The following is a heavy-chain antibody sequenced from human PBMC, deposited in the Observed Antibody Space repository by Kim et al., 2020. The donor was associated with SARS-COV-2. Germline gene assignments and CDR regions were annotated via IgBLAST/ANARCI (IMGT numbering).Heavy chain of an antibody. V-gene: IGHV3-48*03. CDR2: ISSSGSKI. J-gene: IGHJ4*02. CDR1: GFTFSSYE. Sequence: GGSLRLSCTASGFTFSSYEMNWVRQAPGKGLEWVAYISSSGSKIYYADSVKGRFTISRDNAKNSLYLQMNSLRAEDTAVYYCARDDFRDNCDYCGQGTLVTVSS. CDR3: ARDDFRDNCDY.